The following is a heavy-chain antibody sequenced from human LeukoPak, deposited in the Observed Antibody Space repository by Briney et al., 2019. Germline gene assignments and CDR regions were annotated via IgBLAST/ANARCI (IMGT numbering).Heavy chain of an antibody. J-gene: IGHJ4*02. Sequence: GASVKVSCKASGYTFTGYYMHWVRQAPGQGLEWMGWINPNSGGTNYAQKFQGRVTMTRDASISTAYMELSRLRSDDTGVYYCARGKYDFWSADNPPFGYWGQGTPVTVSS. CDR2: INPNSGGT. D-gene: IGHD3-3*01. V-gene: IGHV1-2*02. CDR1: GYTFTGYY. CDR3: ARGKYDFWSADNPPFGY.